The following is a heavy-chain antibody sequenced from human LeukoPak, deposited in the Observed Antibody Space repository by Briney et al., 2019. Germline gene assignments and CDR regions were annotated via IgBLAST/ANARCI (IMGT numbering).Heavy chain of an antibody. D-gene: IGHD5/OR15-5a*01. CDR1: GYTFTDYF. J-gene: IGHJ4*02. V-gene: IGHV1-2*07. CDR3: AREYKKNSGLIYDYYFDY. Sequence: ATVKLSCTVSGYTFTDYFLHWVRQAPGPGLEWMGWITPNRGSTNYGHMYQSTVTMSRDTSISTAYMELSRLRSDDTAVYYCAREYKKNSGLIYDYYFDYWGQGNLVTVSS. CDR2: ITPNRGST.